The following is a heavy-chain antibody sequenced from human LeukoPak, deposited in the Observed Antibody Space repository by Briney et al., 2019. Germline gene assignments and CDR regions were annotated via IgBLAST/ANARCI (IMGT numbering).Heavy chain of an antibody. Sequence: AASVKVSCKASGYTLTGYYMHWVRQAPGQGLEWMGWINPNSGGTNYAQKFQGRVTMTRDTSISTAYMELSRLRSDDTAVYYCAIANYDILTGYYYLDYWGQGALVTVSS. V-gene: IGHV1-2*02. CDR2: INPNSGGT. CDR3: AIANYDILTGYYYLDY. D-gene: IGHD3-9*01. J-gene: IGHJ4*02. CDR1: GYTLTGYY.